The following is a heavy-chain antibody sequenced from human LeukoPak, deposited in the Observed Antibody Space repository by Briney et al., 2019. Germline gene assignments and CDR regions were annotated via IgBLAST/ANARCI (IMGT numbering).Heavy chain of an antibody. CDR1: GYTFTSYG. D-gene: IGHD3-22*01. CDR2: ISAYSGGT. J-gene: IGHJ5*02. V-gene: IGHV1-2*02. CDR3: ARDQYYDSKGWFDP. Sequence: ASVKVSCKASGYTFTSYGISWVRQAPGQGLEWMGWISAYSGGTNYAQKFQGRVTMTRDTSISTAYMELSRLRSDDTAVYYCARDQYYDSKGWFDPWGQGTLVTVSS.